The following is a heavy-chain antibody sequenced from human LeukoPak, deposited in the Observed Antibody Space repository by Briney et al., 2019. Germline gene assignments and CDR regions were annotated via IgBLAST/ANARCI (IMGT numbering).Heavy chain of an antibody. D-gene: IGHD3-16*01. Sequence: SETLSLTCAVYGGSFSGHYWSWIRQPPGKGLEWIGEINHSGSTNYNPSLKSRVTISVDTSKNQFSLKLSSVTAADTAVYYCARARGLPDYRGQGTLVTVSS. CDR2: INHSGST. V-gene: IGHV4-34*01. CDR3: ARARGLPDY. J-gene: IGHJ4*02. CDR1: GGSFSGHY.